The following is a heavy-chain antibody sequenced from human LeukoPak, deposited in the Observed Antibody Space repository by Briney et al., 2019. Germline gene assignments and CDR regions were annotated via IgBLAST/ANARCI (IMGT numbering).Heavy chain of an antibody. CDR1: GGSFSGYY. CDR2: INHSGST. V-gene: IGHV4-34*01. Sequence: SETLSLTCAVYGGSFSGYYWSWIRQPPGKGLEWIGEINHSGSTNYNPSLKSRVTISVDTSKNQFSLKLSSVTAADTAVYYCARATYYYDSSGYYYFDYWGQGTLVTVSS. CDR3: ARATYYYDSSGYYYFDY. D-gene: IGHD3-22*01. J-gene: IGHJ4*02.